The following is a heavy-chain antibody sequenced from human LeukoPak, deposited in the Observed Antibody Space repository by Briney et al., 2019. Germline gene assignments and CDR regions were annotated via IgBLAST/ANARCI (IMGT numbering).Heavy chain of an antibody. D-gene: IGHD6-19*01. J-gene: IGHJ4*02. Sequence: DPSETLSLTCTVSGGSISSYYWSWIRQPAGKGLEWIGRIYTSGSTNYNPSLKSRVTMSVDKSKNQLSLKLSSVTAADTAVYYCARENSYSSGWYGSDYWGQGTLVTVSS. CDR1: GGSISSYY. CDR2: IYTSGST. V-gene: IGHV4-4*07. CDR3: ARENSYSSGWYGSDY.